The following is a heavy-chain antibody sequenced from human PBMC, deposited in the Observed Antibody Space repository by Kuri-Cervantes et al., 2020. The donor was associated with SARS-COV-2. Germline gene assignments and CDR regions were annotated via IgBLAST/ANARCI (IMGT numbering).Heavy chain of an antibody. V-gene: IGHV3-7*01. CDR3: ASAFGGAWYYVFDY. Sequence: GGSLRLSCAASGFTFSSYWMSWVRQAPGKGLEWVASINQDGSEKYYVDSVKDRFTISRDTAKNSLYLQMNSLRAEDTAAYYCASAFGGAWYYVFDYWGQGTLVTVSS. CDR1: GFTFSSYW. CDR2: INQDGSEK. D-gene: IGHD2-21*02. J-gene: IGHJ4*02.